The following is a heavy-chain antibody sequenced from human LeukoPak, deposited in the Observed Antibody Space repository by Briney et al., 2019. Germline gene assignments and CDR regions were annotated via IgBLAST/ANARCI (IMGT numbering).Heavy chain of an antibody. D-gene: IGHD3-22*01. CDR1: GYTFTNYA. CDR2: INTNTGNP. J-gene: IGHJ4*02. V-gene: IGHV7-4-1*02. Sequence: ASVKVSCKASGYTFTNYAMSWVRQAPGQGLEWMGWINTNTGNPTYAQGFTRRFVFSLDTSVSTAYLQISSLKAEDTAVYYCARVSSAYSNDYWGQGTLVTVSS. CDR3: ARVSSAYSNDY.